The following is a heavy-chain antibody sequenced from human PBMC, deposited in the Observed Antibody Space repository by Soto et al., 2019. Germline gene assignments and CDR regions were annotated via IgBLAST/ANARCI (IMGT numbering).Heavy chain of an antibody. V-gene: IGHV1-2*02. Sequence: QLHLVQSGAVVKKPGASVTVSCSASGYPVTAYYMHWVRQAPGRGLEWMGGINPATGAAKYTQTCQGRVTRTRDTSTRTVFMERSGLTSADTAVFYCARGGGVGVAGSAAFDMWGQWTLVTVSS. D-gene: IGHD3-3*01. J-gene: IGHJ3*02. CDR2: INPATGAA. CDR3: ARGGGVGVAGSAAFDM. CDR1: GYPVTAYY.